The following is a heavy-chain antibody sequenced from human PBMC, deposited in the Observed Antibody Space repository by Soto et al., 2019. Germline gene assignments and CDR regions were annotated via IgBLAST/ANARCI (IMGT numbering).Heavy chain of an antibody. CDR1: GLTLSSYG. J-gene: IGHJ6*02. D-gene: IGHD1-26*01. CDR3: AKGGQRIVGAANYYYYGMDV. CDR2: ISYDGSNK. Sequence: PGVTLRLSCSASGLTLSSYGLHWVRQAPGKGLEWVAGISYDGSNKYYADYVEGRFTISRDNSKNTLYLQMSSLRAEDTAVYYCAKGGQRIVGAANYYYYGMDVWGQGTTGTVSS. V-gene: IGHV3-30*18.